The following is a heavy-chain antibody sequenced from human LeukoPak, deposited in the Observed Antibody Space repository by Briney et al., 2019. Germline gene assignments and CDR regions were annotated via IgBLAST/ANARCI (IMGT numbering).Heavy chain of an antibody. Sequence: PSETLSLTCAVPGGSISSGGYSWSWIRQPPGKGLEWIGYIYYSGSTYYNPSLKSRVTISLEMSKRQFSLNLTSVTAADTAVYYCASNTATVFDYWGQGALVTVSS. CDR1: GGSISSGGYS. CDR2: IYYSGST. CDR3: ASNTATVFDY. J-gene: IGHJ4*02. V-gene: IGHV4-30-4*07. D-gene: IGHD2-21*02.